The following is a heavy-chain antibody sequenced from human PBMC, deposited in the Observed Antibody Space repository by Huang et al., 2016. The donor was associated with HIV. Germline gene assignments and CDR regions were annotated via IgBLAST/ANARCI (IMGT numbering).Heavy chain of an antibody. V-gene: IGHV4-34*02. Sequence: QVFLQQWGTGVLKPSGTLSLKCAVYGGSLSGNYWTWIRQAPVKGLEWVGVVDYNGTGGHTPSLKSRLTLLVDRSRNQVSMTMTSVTAADTAIYYCVRNPVSGDDALDIWGQGTRVTVSS. CDR2: VDYNGTG. CDR1: GGSLSGNY. J-gene: IGHJ3*02. CDR3: VRNPVSGDDALDI.